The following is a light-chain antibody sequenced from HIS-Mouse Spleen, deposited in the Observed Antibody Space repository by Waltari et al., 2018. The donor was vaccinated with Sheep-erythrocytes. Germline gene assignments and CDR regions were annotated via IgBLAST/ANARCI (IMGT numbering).Light chain of an antibody. CDR3: CSYAGSYNHV. V-gene: IGLV2-11*01. CDR1: SSDVGGYNY. J-gene: IGLJ1*01. Sequence: QSALTQPRSVSGSPGQSVTISCTGTSSDVGGYNYVSWYQQHPGKAPNRMIYDVSKRPSGVPDRFSGSKSGNTASRTISGLQAEDEADYYCCSYAGSYNHVFATGTKVTVL. CDR2: DVS.